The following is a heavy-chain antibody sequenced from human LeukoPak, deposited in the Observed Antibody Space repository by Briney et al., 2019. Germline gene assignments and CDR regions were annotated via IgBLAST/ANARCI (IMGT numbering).Heavy chain of an antibody. V-gene: IGHV3-23*01. CDR3: AKLRDFFDSSGQFDY. CDR2: TSGSGDGT. J-gene: IGHJ4*02. D-gene: IGHD3-22*01. Sequence: PGGSLRLSCAASGFTFRSYWMSWVRQAPGKGLEWVSATSGSGDGTFYADSVKGRFTISRDNSKNTLYLQMNSLRAEDTAIYYCAKLRDFFDSSGQFDYWGQGTLVTVSS. CDR1: GFTFRSYW.